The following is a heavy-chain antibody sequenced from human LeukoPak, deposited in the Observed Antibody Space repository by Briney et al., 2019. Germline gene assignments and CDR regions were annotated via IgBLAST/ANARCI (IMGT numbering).Heavy chain of an antibody. D-gene: IGHD3-22*01. V-gene: IGHV3-7*01. CDR3: AKDAAGVTMIVVVTLEYFQH. CDR2: IKQDGSEK. Sequence: QTGGSLRLSCAASGFTFSSYWMSWVRQAPGKGLEWVANIKQDGSEKYYVDSVKGRFTISRDNAKNTLYLQMNCLRAEDTAVYYCAKDAAGVTMIVVVTLEYFQHWGQGTLVTVSS. CDR1: GFTFSSYW. J-gene: IGHJ1*01.